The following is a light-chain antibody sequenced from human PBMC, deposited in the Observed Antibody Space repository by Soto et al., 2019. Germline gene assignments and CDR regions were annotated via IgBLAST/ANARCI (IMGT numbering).Light chain of an antibody. J-gene: IGKJ2*01. V-gene: IGKV3-11*01. CDR3: QQRSNWPPLYI. CDR2: DAS. Sequence: EIVLTQSPATLSLSPGERATLSCRASQSVSRYLAWYQQKPGQAPRLLIYDASNRATGIPARFSGSGSGTDFTLPISSLEPEDFAVYYCQQRSNWPPLYIFGQGTKLEIK. CDR1: QSVSRY.